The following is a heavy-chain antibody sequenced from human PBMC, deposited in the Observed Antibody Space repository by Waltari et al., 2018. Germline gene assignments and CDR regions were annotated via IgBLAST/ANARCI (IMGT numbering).Heavy chain of an antibody. V-gene: IGHV3-30-3*01. CDR3: AARDGDWNDY. Sequence: QVQLVQSGGGGVVHPGRSLRLYCAASGFDFGGFDMHWLRQAPGKGLEWVAVISGDGNNKKYTDSVKGRFTISRDNSKNTLYVQMDSLTTEDTAVYFCAARDGDWNDYWGQGIMVTVSS. CDR2: ISGDGNNK. J-gene: IGHJ4*02. D-gene: IGHD1-1*01. CDR1: GFDFGGFD.